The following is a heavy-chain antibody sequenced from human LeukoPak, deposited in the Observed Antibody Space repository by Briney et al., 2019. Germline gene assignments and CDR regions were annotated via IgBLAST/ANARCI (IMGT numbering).Heavy chain of an antibody. D-gene: IGHD4-17*01. CDR3: ARGAPFDYGTDWFDP. V-gene: IGHV1-69*13. CDR1: GGTFIIYA. J-gene: IGHJ5*02. Sequence: AASVTVSFKASGGTFIIYAISWVRQAPGQGVEWMGGIIPIFGTANYAQKLQGRVTITADESTSTAYMELSSLRSEDTAVYYCARGAPFDYGTDWFDPWGQGTLVTVSS. CDR2: IIPIFGTA.